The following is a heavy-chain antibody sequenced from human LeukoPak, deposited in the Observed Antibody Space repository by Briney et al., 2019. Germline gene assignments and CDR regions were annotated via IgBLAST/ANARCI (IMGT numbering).Heavy chain of an antibody. CDR3: ARLLYGSGQGWFDP. CDR1: GFTFSDYY. CDR2: ISSSSSYT. D-gene: IGHD3-10*01. J-gene: IGHJ5*02. V-gene: IGHV3-11*06. Sequence: GGSLRLSCAASGFTFSDYYMSWIRQAPGKGLEWVSYISSSSSYTNYADSVKGRFTISRDNAKNSLYLQMISLRAEDTAVYYCARLLYGSGQGWFDPWGQGTLVTVSS.